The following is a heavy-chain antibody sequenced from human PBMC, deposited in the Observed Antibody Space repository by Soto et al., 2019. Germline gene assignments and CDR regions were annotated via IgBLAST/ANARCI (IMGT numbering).Heavy chain of an antibody. CDR2: ISAYNGNT. CDR3: ARDYFSMTIFGVVIITPHQNQNYGMDV. Sequence: GASVKVSCKASGGTFSSYGISWVRQAPGQGLEWMGWISAYNGNTNYAQKLQGRVTMTTDTSTSTAYMELRSLRSDDTAVYYCARDYFSMTIFGVVIITPHQNQNYGMDVWGQGTTVTVSS. D-gene: IGHD3-3*01. CDR1: GGTFSSYG. V-gene: IGHV1-18*01. J-gene: IGHJ6*02.